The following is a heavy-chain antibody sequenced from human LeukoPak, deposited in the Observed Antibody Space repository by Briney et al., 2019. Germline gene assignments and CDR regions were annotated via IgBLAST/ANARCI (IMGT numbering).Heavy chain of an antibody. CDR3: ARGRAYCSSTSCYGIEDY. CDR2: IIPIFGTA. CDR1: GGTFSSYA. J-gene: IGHJ4*02. D-gene: IGHD2-2*01. V-gene: IGHV1-69*01. Sequence: SVKVSCKASGGTFSSYAISWVRQAPGQGLEWMGGIIPIFGTANYAQEFQGRVTITADESTSTAYMELSSLRSEDTAVYYCARGRAYCSSTSCYGIEDYWGQGTLVTVSS.